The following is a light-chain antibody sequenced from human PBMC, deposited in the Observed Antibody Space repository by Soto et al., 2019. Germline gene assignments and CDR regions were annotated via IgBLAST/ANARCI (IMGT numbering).Light chain of an antibody. CDR1: QSVSSSY. CDR2: GAS. J-gene: IGKJ1*01. Sequence: EIVLTQSPGTLSLSPGERATLSCRASQSVSSSYLAWYQQKPGQAPRLLIYGASSRATGIPDRFSGSGSGTDFTLTISSLEPEDFAVYYCQQRSNWPGTFGQGTKV. CDR3: QQRSNWPGT. V-gene: IGKV3D-20*02.